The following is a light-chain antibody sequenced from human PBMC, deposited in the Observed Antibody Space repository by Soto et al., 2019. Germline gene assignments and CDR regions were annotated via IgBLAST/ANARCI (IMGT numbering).Light chain of an antibody. CDR1: QSVINY. V-gene: IGKV3-15*01. J-gene: IGKJ1*01. CDR3: QQYNNWPRT. CDR2: DAS. Sequence: EMVMTQSPATLSVSLGERATLSCRASQSVINYLAWYQQKPGQAPRLLIYDASTRATGVPARFSGSGSVTEFTLAISSLQSEDFAVYYCQQYNNWPRTFGQGTKVEIK.